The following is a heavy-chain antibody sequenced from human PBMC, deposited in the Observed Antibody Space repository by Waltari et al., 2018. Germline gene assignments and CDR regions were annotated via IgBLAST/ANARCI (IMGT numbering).Heavy chain of an antibody. D-gene: IGHD6-19*01. CDR3: VRATAGAASPFDY. CDR2: VYYDGES. CDR1: GASLTTGGFY. V-gene: IGHV4-31*03. Sequence: QVHLQESAPGLVKPSETLSLTCTVAGASLTTGGFYWGWVRPRPGKGLEWNGYVYYDGESFYSPSLTSRIVISLDKTKNQFSLNLGSVTAADTATYFCVRATAGAASPFDYWGKGTLVTVSS. J-gene: IGHJ4*02.